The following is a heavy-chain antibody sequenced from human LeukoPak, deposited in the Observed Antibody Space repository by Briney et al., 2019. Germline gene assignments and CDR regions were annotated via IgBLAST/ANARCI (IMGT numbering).Heavy chain of an antibody. CDR2: INPNSGGT. J-gene: IGHJ4*02. CDR1: GYTFTGYY. CDR3: AREAVNYDSSGVGLYYFDY. V-gene: IGHV1-2*04. D-gene: IGHD3-22*01. Sequence: ASVKVSCKASGYTFTGYYMHWVRQAPGQGLEWMGWINPNSGGTNYAQKFQGWVTMTRDTSISTAYMELSRLRSDDTAVYYCAREAVNYDSSGVGLYYFDYWGQGTLVTVSS.